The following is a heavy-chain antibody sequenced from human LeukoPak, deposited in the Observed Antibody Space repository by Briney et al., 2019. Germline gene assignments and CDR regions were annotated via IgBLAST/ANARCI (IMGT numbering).Heavy chain of an antibody. D-gene: IGHD3-22*01. CDR2: IYYSGST. J-gene: IGHJ3*02. V-gene: IGHV4-59*01. Sequence: SETLPLTCTVSGGSISSYYWSWIRQPPGKGLEWIGYIYYSGSTNYNPSLKSRVTISVDTSKNQFSLKLSSVTAADTAVYYCARVGYYDSSGYHDAFDIWGQGTMVTVSS. CDR1: GGSISSYY. CDR3: ARVGYYDSSGYHDAFDI.